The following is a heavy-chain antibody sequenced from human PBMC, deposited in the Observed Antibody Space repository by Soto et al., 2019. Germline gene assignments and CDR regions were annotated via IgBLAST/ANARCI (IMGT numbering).Heavy chain of an antibody. V-gene: IGHV4-39*01. Sequence: PSETLSLTCTVSGETIYSTGDAGAWNRQPPGKGLEWIGNIYYSENTYYNPSLKSRVTISVDTSKNQFSLRLTSVTAADTAVYYCATHPPYGPLDHWGQGTLVTVSS. CDR2: IYYSENT. CDR1: GETIYSTGDA. D-gene: IGHD4-17*01. CDR3: ATHPPYGPLDH. J-gene: IGHJ4*02.